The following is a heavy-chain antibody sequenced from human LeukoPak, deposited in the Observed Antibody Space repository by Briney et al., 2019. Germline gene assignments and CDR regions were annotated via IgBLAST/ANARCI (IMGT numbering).Heavy chain of an antibody. D-gene: IGHD3-22*01. V-gene: IGHV4-38-2*02. Sequence: SETLSLTCTVSGYSISSGYYWGWIRQPPGKGLEWIGSIYHNGSTYYNPSLKSRVTISVDTSKNQFSLKLSSVTAADTAVYYCAGGSGYYGWFDPWGQGTLVTVSS. J-gene: IGHJ5*02. CDR1: GYSISSGYY. CDR3: AGGSGYYGWFDP. CDR2: IYHNGST.